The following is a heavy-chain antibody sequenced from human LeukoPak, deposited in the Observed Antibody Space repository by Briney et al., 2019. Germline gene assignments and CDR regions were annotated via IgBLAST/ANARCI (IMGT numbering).Heavy chain of an antibody. D-gene: IGHD6-13*01. J-gene: IGHJ4*02. Sequence: ASVKVSCKASGYTFTGYYMHWVRQAPGQGLEWMGRINPNSGGTNYAQKFQGRVTMTRDTSISTAYMELSRLRSDDTAVYYCARVPSSHSYFDYWGQGTLVTVSS. CDR3: ARVPSSHSYFDY. V-gene: IGHV1-2*06. CDR1: GYTFTGYY. CDR2: INPNSGGT.